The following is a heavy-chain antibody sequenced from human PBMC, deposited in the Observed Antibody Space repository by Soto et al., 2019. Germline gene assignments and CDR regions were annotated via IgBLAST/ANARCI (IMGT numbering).Heavy chain of an antibody. Sequence: LSLTCTVSGDAIISSDFYWGWVRQPPGKGLEWIGSIFYLGSSYYNPSLKSRVTMSVDTSKNQFSLRLRSVTAADTALYFCARHSLALRKNNWFDPWGQGIMVTVSS. V-gene: IGHV4-39*01. CDR3: ARHSLALRKNNWFDP. D-gene: IGHD3-3*02. J-gene: IGHJ5*02. CDR2: IFYLGSS. CDR1: GDAIISSDFY.